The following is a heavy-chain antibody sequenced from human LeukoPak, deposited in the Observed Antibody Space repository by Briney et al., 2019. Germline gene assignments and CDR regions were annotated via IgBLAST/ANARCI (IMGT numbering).Heavy chain of an antibody. V-gene: IGHV4-4*02. Sequence: SETLSLTCAVSGGSISSSNWWSWVRQPPGKGLEWIGEIYHSGSTNYNPSLKSRVTISVDKSKNQFSLKLSSVTAADTAVYYCASGVGDGYNDPLDYWGQGTLVTVSS. D-gene: IGHD5-24*01. J-gene: IGHJ4*02. CDR2: IYHSGST. CDR1: GGSISSSNW. CDR3: ASGVGDGYNDPLDY.